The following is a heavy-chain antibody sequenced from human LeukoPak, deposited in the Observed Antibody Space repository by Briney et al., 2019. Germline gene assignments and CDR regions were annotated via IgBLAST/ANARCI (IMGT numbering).Heavy chain of an antibody. CDR2: IYYSGST. J-gene: IGHJ4*02. CDR3: ARGTWILIDY. CDR1: GGSISSGGYY. D-gene: IGHD5-18*01. Sequence: SETLSLTCTVSGGSISSGGYYWSWIRQHPGKGLEWIGYIYYSGSTYYNPSLKSRVTISVDTSKNQFSLKLSSVTAADTAVYYCARGTWILIDYWGQGTLVTVSS. V-gene: IGHV4-31*03.